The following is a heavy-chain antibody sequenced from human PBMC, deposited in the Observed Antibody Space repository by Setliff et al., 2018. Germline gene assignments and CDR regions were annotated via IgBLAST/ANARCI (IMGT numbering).Heavy chain of an antibody. CDR1: GYTLSHYY. Sequence: ASVKVSCKASGYTLSHYYTHWVRQAPGQGLEWMGLINPSGEDTNYAQKFQGRVNMTRDTSTSTVYMELRSLKSEDTATYFCARGLIAYTSWYPNKHTYYYYMDVWGKGTTVTVSS. V-gene: IGHV1-46*01. J-gene: IGHJ6*03. D-gene: IGHD6-13*01. CDR2: INPSGEDT. CDR3: ARGLIAYTSWYPNKHTYYYYMDV.